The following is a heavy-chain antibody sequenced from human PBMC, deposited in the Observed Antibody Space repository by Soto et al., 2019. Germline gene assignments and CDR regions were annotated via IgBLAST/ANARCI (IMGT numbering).Heavy chain of an antibody. D-gene: IGHD3-22*01. CDR2: ISYDGSNK. CDR3: ASAEYYYDSSGPEFDY. CDR1: GFTFSSYA. J-gene: IGHJ4*02. V-gene: IGHV3-30-3*01. Sequence: GGSLRLSCAASGFTFSSYAMHWVRQAPGKGLEWVAVISYDGSNKYYADSVKGRFTISRDNSKNTLYLQMNSLRAEDTAVYYCASAEYYYDSSGPEFDYWGQGTLVTVSS.